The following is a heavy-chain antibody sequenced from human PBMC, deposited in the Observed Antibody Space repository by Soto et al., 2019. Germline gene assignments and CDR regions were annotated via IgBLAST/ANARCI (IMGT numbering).Heavy chain of an antibody. Sequence: PSETLSLTCAVYGGSFSGYYWSWIRQPPGKGLEWIGEINHSGSTNYNPSLKSRVTISVDTSKNQFSLKLSSVTAADTAVYYCARDCRKEYSSSWYDRYYYYYYGMDVWGQGTTVTVSS. CDR1: GGSFSGYY. CDR3: ARDCRKEYSSSWYDRYYYYYYGMDV. V-gene: IGHV4-34*01. CDR2: INHSGST. D-gene: IGHD6-13*01. J-gene: IGHJ6*02.